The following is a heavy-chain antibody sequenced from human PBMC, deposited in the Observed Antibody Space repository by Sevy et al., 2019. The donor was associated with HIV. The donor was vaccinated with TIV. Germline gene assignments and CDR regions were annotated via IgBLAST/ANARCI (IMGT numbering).Heavy chain of an antibody. V-gene: IGHV4-39*01. CDR1: GGSISSSSYY. CDR2: IYYSGST. J-gene: IGHJ6*02. Sequence: SETLSLTFTVSGGSISSSSYYWGWIRQPPGKGLEWIGSIYYSGSTYYNPSLKSRVTISVDTSKNQFSLKLSSVTAAETAVYYCASFNEYSSSSYYYYYGMDVWGQGTTVTVSS. D-gene: IGHD6-6*01. CDR3: ASFNEYSSSSYYYYYGMDV.